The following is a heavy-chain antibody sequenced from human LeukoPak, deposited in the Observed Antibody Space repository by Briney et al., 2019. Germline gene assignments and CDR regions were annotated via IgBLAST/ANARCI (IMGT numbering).Heavy chain of an antibody. J-gene: IGHJ6*02. CDR1: GGTFSSYA. D-gene: IGHD4-17*01. V-gene: IGHV1-69*13. CDR3: ARVTTDYYYYGMDV. Sequence: SVKVSCNASGGTFSSYAISWVRQAPGQGLEWMGGIIPIFGTANYAQKFQGRVTITADESTSTAYMELSSLRSEDTAVYYCARVTTDYYYYGMDVWGQGTTVTVSS. CDR2: IIPIFGTA.